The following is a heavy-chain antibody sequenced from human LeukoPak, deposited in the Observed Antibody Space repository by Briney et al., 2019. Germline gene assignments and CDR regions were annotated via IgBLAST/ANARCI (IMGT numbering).Heavy chain of an antibody. CDR3: ARGNGNYRYYFDY. J-gene: IGHJ4*02. Sequence: GGSLRLSCAASGFTFCSYSMQWVRQAPGKGVEWGSSVSSSGTYIYYADTDSVKGRFTISRDNAKNSVYLQMNSLRVEDTALYYCARGNGNYRYYFDYWGQGTLVTVSS. D-gene: IGHD1-7*01. CDR2: VSSSGTYI. V-gene: IGHV3-21*01. CDR1: GFTFCSYS.